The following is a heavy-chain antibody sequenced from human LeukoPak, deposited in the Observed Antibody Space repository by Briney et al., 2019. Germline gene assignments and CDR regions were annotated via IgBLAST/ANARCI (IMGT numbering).Heavy chain of an antibody. J-gene: IGHJ4*02. Sequence: PGRSLRLSCAASGFTFSSYAMHWVRQAPGKGLEWVAVISYDGSNKYYADSVKGRFSISRDNSKNTMYLQMNGLRPEDTAVYFCAKDWGSKFASGSSYLDSWGQGTLVTVSS. CDR1: GFTFSSYA. V-gene: IGHV3-30*04. CDR2: ISYDGSNK. D-gene: IGHD3-10*01. CDR3: AKDWGSKFASGSSYLDS.